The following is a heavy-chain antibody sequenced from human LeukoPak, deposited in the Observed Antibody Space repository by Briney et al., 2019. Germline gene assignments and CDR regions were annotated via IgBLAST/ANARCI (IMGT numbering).Heavy chain of an antibody. V-gene: IGHV3-21*01. D-gene: IGHD3-22*01. CDR2: ISSSSSYI. J-gene: IGHJ3*02. CDR1: GFTFSSYS. Sequence: GGSLRLSCAASGFTFSSYSMNWVRQAPGKGLERVSSISSSSSYIYYADSVKGRFTISRDNAKNSLYLQMNSLRAEDTAVYYCALYYYDSSGYSRPNAFDIWGQGTMVTVSS. CDR3: ALYYYDSSGYSRPNAFDI.